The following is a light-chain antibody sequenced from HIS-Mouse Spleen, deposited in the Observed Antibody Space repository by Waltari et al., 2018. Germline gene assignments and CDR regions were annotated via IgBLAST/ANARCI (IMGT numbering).Light chain of an antibody. CDR3: QVWDSSSDPV. Sequence: SYVLTQPPSVSVAPGQTARITCGGNNIGSKSVHWYQQKPGRAPVLVGYDDSDRPSGSPERFAGSNSGNTATLTISRVEAGDEADYYCQVWDSSSDPVFGTGTKVTVL. V-gene: IGLV3-21*02. CDR1: NIGSKS. CDR2: DDS. J-gene: IGLJ1*01.